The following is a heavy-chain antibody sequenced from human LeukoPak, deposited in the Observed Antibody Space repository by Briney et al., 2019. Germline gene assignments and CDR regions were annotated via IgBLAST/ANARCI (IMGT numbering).Heavy chain of an antibody. CDR1: GFTFSSYS. D-gene: IGHD6-19*01. J-gene: IGHJ4*02. CDR3: ARGIIAVAAASDF. CDR2: ISGSSGTI. Sequence: GRSLRLSCAASGFTFSSYSVNWVSQAPGKGLEWVSYISGSSGTIYYADSVKGRFTISRDNAKNSLYLQMNSLRAEDTAVYYWARGIIAVAAASDFWGQGTLVTVSS. V-gene: IGHV3-48*01.